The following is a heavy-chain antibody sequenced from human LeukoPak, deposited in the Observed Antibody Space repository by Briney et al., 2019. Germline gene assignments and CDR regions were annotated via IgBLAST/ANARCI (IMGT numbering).Heavy chain of an antibody. CDR1: GGSISSYY. CDR3: ARDGGGIMSY. Sequence: SETLSLTCTVSGGSISSYYWSWIRQPAAKGLESIGRIYTSWSTNYNPSVKSRLTMSVDTSKNQFSLKLSSVPAADTAVYYCARDGGGIMSYWGQGTLVTVSS. V-gene: IGHV4-4*07. D-gene: IGHD3-16*01. CDR2: IYTSWST. J-gene: IGHJ4*02.